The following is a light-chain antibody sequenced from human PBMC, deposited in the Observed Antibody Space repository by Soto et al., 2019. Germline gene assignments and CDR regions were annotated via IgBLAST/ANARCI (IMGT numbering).Light chain of an antibody. CDR1: QGIGTW. CDR3: QQANHFPLT. J-gene: IGKJ4*01. V-gene: IGKV1-12*01. Sequence: DIQMTQSPSSVSASVGDRVTITCRASQGIGTWLAWYQQKPGKAPKYLIYGASSLHSGVPSRFIGSGSGTDFTLTISSLQTEDFATYYCQQANHFPLTFGGGTRVEIK. CDR2: GAS.